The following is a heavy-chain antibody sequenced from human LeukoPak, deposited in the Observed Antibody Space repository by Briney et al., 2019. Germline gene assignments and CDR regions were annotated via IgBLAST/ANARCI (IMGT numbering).Heavy chain of an antibody. D-gene: IGHD6-19*01. Sequence: SETLSLTCTVSGGSINNYYWSWIRQPAGKGLEWIGRIYTRGSTNYNSSLESRVTMSVDTSKNRFFLKLSSVTAADTAVYYCARFYSGPSGWFVLWYFDLWGRGTLVTVSS. CDR2: IYTRGST. CDR3: ARFYSGPSGWFVLWYFDL. J-gene: IGHJ2*01. V-gene: IGHV4-4*07. CDR1: GGSINNYY.